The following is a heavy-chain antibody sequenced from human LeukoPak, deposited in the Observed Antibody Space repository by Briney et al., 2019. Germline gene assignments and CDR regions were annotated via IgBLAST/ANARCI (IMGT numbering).Heavy chain of an antibody. V-gene: IGHV3-30*18. J-gene: IGHJ4*02. D-gene: IGHD1-1*01. CDR1: GFTFSSYG. CDR2: ISYDGSNK. Sequence: PGESLRLSCAASGFTFSSYGMHLVRQAPGKGLEWVAVISYDGSNKYYADSVKGRFTISRDNSKNTLYLQMNSLRAEDTAVYYCAENSAGTTLDYWGQGTLVTVSS. CDR3: AENSAGTTLDY.